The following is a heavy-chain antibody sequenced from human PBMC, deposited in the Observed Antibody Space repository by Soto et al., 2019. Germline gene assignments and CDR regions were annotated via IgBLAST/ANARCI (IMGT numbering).Heavy chain of an antibody. D-gene: IGHD4-17*01. J-gene: IGHJ6*03. V-gene: IGHV3-11*01. CDR3: ARVQCCGGYEMTTVNPKRGYYYYMDV. CDR2: ISSSGSTI. CDR1: GFTFSDYY. Sequence: PGGSLRLSCAASGFTFSDYYMSWIRQAPGKGLEWVSYISSSGSTIYYADSVKGRFTISRDNAKNSLYLQMNSLRAEDTAVYYCARVQCCGGYEMTTVNPKRGYYYYMDVWGKGTTVTVSS.